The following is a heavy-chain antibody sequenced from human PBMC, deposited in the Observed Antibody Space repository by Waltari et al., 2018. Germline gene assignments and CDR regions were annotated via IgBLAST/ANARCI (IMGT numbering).Heavy chain of an antibody. CDR2: ISYNGAT. Sequence: QLQLQESGPGLVKPSETLSLSTSVFGGSLTSNRHYWGWVRQPPGQGLEWIGTISYNGATYSSPSLRGRVTVSRDTSMNQLSLKLGSVTAADTAVYYCATYIGASIGTAAFDVWGQGTMVTVSS. V-gene: IGHV4-39*01. CDR3: ATYIGASIGTAAFDV. CDR1: GGSLTSNRHY. J-gene: IGHJ3*01. D-gene: IGHD5-12*01.